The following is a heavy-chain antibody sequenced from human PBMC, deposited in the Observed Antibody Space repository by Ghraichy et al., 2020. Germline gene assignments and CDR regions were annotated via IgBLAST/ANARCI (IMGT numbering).Heavy chain of an antibody. CDR3: ARDPSVDYYYYYMDV. J-gene: IGHJ6*03. D-gene: IGHD2-2*01. CDR2: IWYDGSNK. V-gene: IGHV3-33*01. Sequence: LSLTCAASGFTFSSYGIHWVRQAPGKGLEWVALIWYDGSNKDYADSVEGRFTISRDNSKNTLYLQMNSLRAEDTAVYYCARDPSVDYYYYYMDVWGKGTTVTVSS. CDR1: GFTFSSYG.